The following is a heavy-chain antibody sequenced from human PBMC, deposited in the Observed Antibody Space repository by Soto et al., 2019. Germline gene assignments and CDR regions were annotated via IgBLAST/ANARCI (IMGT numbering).Heavy chain of an antibody. V-gene: IGHV4-30-2*01. D-gene: IGHD3-22*01. J-gene: IGHJ4*02. CDR3: ARDAYYYDSSGYYGLPGYFDY. Sequence: SETLSLTCAVSGGSISSGGYSWSWIRQPPGKGLEWIGYIYHSGSTYYNPSLKSRVTISVDRSKNQFSLKLSSVTAADTAVYYCARDAYYYDSSGYYGLPGYFDYWGQGTLGTVSS. CDR1: GGSISSGGYS. CDR2: IYHSGST.